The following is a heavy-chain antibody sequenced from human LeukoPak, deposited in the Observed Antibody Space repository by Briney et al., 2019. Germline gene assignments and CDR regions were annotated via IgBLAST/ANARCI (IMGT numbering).Heavy chain of an antibody. CDR2: ITNSGSNI. CDR1: GFTFRSYG. D-gene: IGHD1-26*01. V-gene: IGHV3-48*03. J-gene: IGHJ4*02. CDR3: ASEFIVGATFDY. Sequence: PGGSLRLSCAASGFTFRSYGMNWVRQAPGKGLEWVSYITNSGSNIYYADSVKGRFTISRDNAKTSLYLQMNSLRAEDTAVYYCASEFIVGATFDYWGQGTLVTVSS.